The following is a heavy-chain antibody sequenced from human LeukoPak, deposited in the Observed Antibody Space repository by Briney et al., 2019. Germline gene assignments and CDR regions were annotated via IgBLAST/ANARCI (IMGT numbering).Heavy chain of an antibody. Sequence: SETLSLTCTVSGGSISSHYWSWIRQPPGKGLEWIAYIKYRGSSSYNPSLRSRVTISVDTSKKEFSLKLSSVTAADTAVYYCASDTCSDGVCPDYWGQGILVTVSS. CDR2: IKYRGSS. CDR3: ASDTCSDGVCPDY. V-gene: IGHV4-59*11. J-gene: IGHJ4*02. D-gene: IGHD2-8*01. CDR1: GGSISSHY.